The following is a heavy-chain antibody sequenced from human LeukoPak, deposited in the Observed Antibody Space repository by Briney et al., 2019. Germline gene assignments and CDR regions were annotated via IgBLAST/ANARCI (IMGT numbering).Heavy chain of an antibody. D-gene: IGHD1/OR15-1a*01. J-gene: IGHJ4*02. CDR1: GYSFTSYW. CDR2: IYPGDSDT. V-gene: IGHV5-51*01. CDR3: ATSESQTRFDY. Sequence: GESLKISCKGSGYSFTSYWIGWVRQMPGKGLEWMGIIYPGDSDTRYNPSLQGQVSISADKSINTAYLQWSSLRASDTATYYCATSESQTRFDYWGQGTLVTVSS.